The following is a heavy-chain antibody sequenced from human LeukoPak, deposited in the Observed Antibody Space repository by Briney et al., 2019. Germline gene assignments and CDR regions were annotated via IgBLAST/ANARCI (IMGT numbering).Heavy chain of an antibody. CDR2: ISSSSTYI. V-gene: IGHV3-21*01. CDR3: ARDSSSPYWYFIL. CDR1: GFTFSSYS. Sequence: GGSLRLSCAASGFTFSSYSMNWVRQAPGKGLEWVSSISSSSTYIYYADSVKGRFTISRDNAKNSLYLQMNSLRAEDTAVYYCARDSSSPYWYFILWGRGTLVTVSS. J-gene: IGHJ2*01.